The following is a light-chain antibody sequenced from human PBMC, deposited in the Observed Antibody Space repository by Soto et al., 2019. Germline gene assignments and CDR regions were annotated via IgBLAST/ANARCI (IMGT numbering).Light chain of an antibody. CDR2: EVS. CDR3: AAWDDSLNAYV. J-gene: IGLJ1*01. CDR1: SSDVGGYNY. Sequence: QSALTQPASVSGSPGQSITISCTGTSSDVGGYNYVSWYQHHPGKAPKVMIYEVSNRPSGVSNRFSGSKSGNTASLAISDLQSDDEADYYCAAWDDSLNAYVFGPGTKLTVL. V-gene: IGLV2-14*01.